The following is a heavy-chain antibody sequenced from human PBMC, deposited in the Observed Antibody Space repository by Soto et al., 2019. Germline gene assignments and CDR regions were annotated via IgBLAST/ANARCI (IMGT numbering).Heavy chain of an antibody. CDR2: ISYDGSNK. V-gene: IGHV3-30*18. J-gene: IGHJ4*02. CDR3: AKGQVTLFDY. CDR1: GFTFSSYG. D-gene: IGHD5-18*01. Sequence: QVQLVESGGGVVQPGRSLRLSCAASGFTFSSYGMHWVRQAPGKGLEWVAVISYDGSNKYYADSVKGRFTISRDNSKNTLYLLMNSLRAEDKAVYYCAKGQVTLFDYWGQGTLVTVSS.